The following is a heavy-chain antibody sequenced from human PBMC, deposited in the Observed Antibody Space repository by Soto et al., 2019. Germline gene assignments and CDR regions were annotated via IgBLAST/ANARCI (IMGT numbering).Heavy chain of an antibody. D-gene: IGHD3-22*01. V-gene: IGHV1-69*01. Sequence: QVQLVQSGAEVKKPGSSVKVSCKASGGTFSSYAISWVRQAPGQGLEWMGGIIPIFGTANYAQKFQGRVTITAEESTSTAYLELSSLRSEDTAVYYCAAPPTYYYDSSGYGDWFDPWGQGTLVTVSS. CDR1: GGTFSSYA. CDR3: AAPPTYYYDSSGYGDWFDP. CDR2: IIPIFGTA. J-gene: IGHJ5*02.